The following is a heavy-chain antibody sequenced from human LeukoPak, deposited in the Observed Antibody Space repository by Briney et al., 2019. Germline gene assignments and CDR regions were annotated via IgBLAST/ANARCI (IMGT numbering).Heavy chain of an antibody. J-gene: IGHJ4*02. CDR2: ITTSDGNT. D-gene: IGHD7-27*01. CDR3: AKDGGLWVSAHWGDS. CDR1: GFTFSNFA. V-gene: IGHV3-23*01. Sequence: GGSLRLSCAASGFTFSNFAMSWVRQAPEKGLAWVSTITTSDGNTYYADSVKGRFTVSRDNSKNTLFLQMNSLRAEDTAVYYCAKDGGLWVSAHWGDSWGRGTLVTVSS.